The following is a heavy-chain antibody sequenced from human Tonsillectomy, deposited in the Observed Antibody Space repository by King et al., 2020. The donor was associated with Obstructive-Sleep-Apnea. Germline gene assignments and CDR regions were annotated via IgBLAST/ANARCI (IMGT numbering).Heavy chain of an antibody. D-gene: IGHD3-10*01. J-gene: IGHJ5*02. V-gene: IGHV1-69*09. CDR3: ATDRGFGELNWFDP. CDR1: GGTFSSYV. CDR2: IIPILGIA. Sequence: QLVQSGAEVKKPGSSVKVSCKASGGTFSSYVISWVRQAPGQGLEWMGRIIPILGIANYAQKFQGRVTITADKSTSTAYMELSSLRSEDTAGYYCATDRGFGELNWFDPWGQGTLVTVSS.